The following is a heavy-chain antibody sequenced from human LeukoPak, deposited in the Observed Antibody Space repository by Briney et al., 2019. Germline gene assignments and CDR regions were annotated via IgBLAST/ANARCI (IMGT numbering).Heavy chain of an antibody. D-gene: IGHD3-22*01. Sequence: GGSLRLSCAASGFTVSSNYMSWVRQAPGKGLEWVSVIYSGGSTYYADSVKGRFTISRDNSKNTLYLQMNSLRAEDTAVYYCAKSYDSSGYYGFDPWGQGTLVTVSS. V-gene: IGHV3-53*05. CDR1: GFTVSSNY. CDR2: IYSGGST. J-gene: IGHJ5*02. CDR3: AKSYDSSGYYGFDP.